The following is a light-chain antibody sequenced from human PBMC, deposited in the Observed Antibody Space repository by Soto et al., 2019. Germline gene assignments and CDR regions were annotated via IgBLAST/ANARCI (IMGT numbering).Light chain of an antibody. CDR3: SSYTGSSTLSV. CDR2: DVS. CDR1: SSDVGGYNY. V-gene: IGLV2-14*01. Sequence: QSALTQPASVSGSPGQSITISCTGTSSDVGGYNYVSWYQQHPGKAPKLLIYDVSNRPSGVSNRFSGSKSGNTASLTISGIQAEDEADYYCSSYTGSSTLSVFGTGTKLTVL. J-gene: IGLJ1*01.